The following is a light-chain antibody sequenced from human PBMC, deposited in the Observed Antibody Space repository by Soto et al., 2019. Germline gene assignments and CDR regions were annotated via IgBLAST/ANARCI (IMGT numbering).Light chain of an antibody. CDR2: DAS. V-gene: IGKV3-11*01. Sequence: EIVLTQSPATLSLSPGERATLSCRASQSVYTYLAWYQQKPGQAPRLLIYDASNRATGIPARFSGSGSGTDFTLTISSLEPEDFAVYYCQQRTNWTPTWTFGQGTKVEIK. CDR1: QSVYTY. J-gene: IGKJ1*01. CDR3: QQRTNWTPTWT.